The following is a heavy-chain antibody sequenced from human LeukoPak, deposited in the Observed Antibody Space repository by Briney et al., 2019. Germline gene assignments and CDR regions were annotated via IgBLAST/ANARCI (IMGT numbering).Heavy chain of an antibody. V-gene: IGHV4-59*08. D-gene: IGHD3-22*01. CDR3: ARLQYSYDSSGSDYAGRLPSFDY. Sequence: SETLSLTCTVSGGSISSYYWSWIRQPPGKGLEWIGYIYYSGSTNYNPSLKSRVTISVDTSKNQFSLKLSSVTAADTAVYYCARLQYSYDSSGSDYAGRLPSFDYGGRGPLSTVPS. CDR1: GGSISSYY. J-gene: IGHJ4*02. CDR2: IYYSGST.